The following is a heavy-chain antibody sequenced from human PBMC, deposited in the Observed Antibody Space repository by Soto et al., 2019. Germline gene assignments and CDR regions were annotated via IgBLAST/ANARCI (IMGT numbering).Heavy chain of an antibody. J-gene: IGHJ4*02. Sequence: EEQLLESGGGLVQPGGSLRLSCAASGFSISRHTMHWVRQAPGRGLEYVSSMTGNGDNIYYAESVRGRFTISRDNSKNTLYLQMGSLRVDDMAIYYCARDNACVQFDIWGQGALVTVSS. CDR3: ARDNACVQFDI. V-gene: IGHV3-64*07. CDR1: GFSISRHT. D-gene: IGHD1-1*01. CDR2: MTGNGDNI.